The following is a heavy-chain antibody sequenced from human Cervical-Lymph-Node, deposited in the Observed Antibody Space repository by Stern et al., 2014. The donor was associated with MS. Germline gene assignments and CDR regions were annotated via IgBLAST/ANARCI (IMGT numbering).Heavy chain of an antibody. CDR1: GASIRNHY. CDR3: ARVYGEETPHFYYGVDV. V-gene: IGHV4-59*11. J-gene: IGHJ6*02. D-gene: IGHD4-17*01. CDR2: IYNNGSN. Sequence: QVQLQESGPGLVKSSETLTLTCTVSGASIRNHYWSWIRQPPGKGLEWIGYIYNNGSNNSNPSLKSRALMSVDTVQNTISLHLTSVTAADTAVYYCARVYGEETPHFYYGVDVWGQGTTVTVSS.